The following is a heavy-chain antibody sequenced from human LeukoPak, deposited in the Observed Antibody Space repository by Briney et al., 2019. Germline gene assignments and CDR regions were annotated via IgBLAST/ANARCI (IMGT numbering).Heavy chain of an antibody. V-gene: IGHV3-7*04. CDR1: AITFSNSW. CDR3: ARHLAGDSLYRHFDY. CDR2: IKEDGSET. D-gene: IGHD5/OR15-5a*01. Sequence: GGSLRLSCTASAITFSNSWMSWVRQAPGNGLEWVANIKEDGSETNYVDSVKGRFTISRDNAKNSLFLQMNSLRGEDTAIYYCARHLAGDSLYRHFDYWGQGTLVTVSS. J-gene: IGHJ4*02.